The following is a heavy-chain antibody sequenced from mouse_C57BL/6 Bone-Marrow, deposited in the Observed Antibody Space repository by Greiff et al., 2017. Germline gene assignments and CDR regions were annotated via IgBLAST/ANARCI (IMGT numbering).Heavy chain of an antibody. V-gene: IGHV1-59*01. Sequence: QVQLQQPGAELVRPGTSVKLSCKASGYTFTSYWVHWVKQRPGQGLEWIGVIDPSDSYTNYNQKFKGKATLTVDTSSSTAYMQLSSLTSEDSAVYYCARKIYYGNPFDYWGQGTTLTVSS. CDR1: GYTFTSYW. J-gene: IGHJ2*01. CDR2: IDPSDSYT. D-gene: IGHD2-1*01. CDR3: ARKIYYGNPFDY.